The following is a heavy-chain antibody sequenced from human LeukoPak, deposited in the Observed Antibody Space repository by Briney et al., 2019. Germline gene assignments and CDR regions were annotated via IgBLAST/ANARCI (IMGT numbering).Heavy chain of an antibody. J-gene: IGHJ4*02. D-gene: IGHD6-13*01. V-gene: IGHV1-2*02. CDR3: ARARTQQLSSLNY. CDR2: INPNSGGT. Sequence: ASVKVSCKASGYSFTGYSIHWARQAPGQGLEWMGYINPNSGGTNYAQKFQGRVTMTRVTSMRTAYMELSSLRSDDTAVYYCARARTQQLSSLNYWGQGALVTVSS. CDR1: GYSFTGYS.